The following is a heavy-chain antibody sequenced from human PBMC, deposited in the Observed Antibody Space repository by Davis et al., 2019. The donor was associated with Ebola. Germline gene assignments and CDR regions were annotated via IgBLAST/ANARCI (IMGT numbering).Heavy chain of an antibody. CDR1: GFTLNNAW. V-gene: IGHV3-15*01. J-gene: IGHJ2*01. CDR3: TTLSTVTTMHFDL. CDR2: IKSKTDGGTT. D-gene: IGHD4-17*01. Sequence: GGSLRLSCVASGFTLNNAWMSWVRQAPGKGLEWVGRIKSKTDGGTTDYAAPVKGRFAMSRDDSKNTLYLQMNSLKIEDTAVYYCTTLSTVTTMHFDLWGRGTLVTVSS.